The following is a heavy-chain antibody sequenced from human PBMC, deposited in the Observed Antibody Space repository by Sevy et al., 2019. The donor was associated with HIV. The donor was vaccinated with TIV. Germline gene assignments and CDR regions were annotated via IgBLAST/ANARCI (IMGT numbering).Heavy chain of an antibody. Sequence: GGSLRLSCAASGVTFSNAWMSWVRQAPGKGLEWVGRITSKADDEQTDYSAAVKGRFTNSRDDSNNTLFLQMNSMKNEDTAIYYCTTDFRGYSDYDSLGYWGQGTLVTVSS. J-gene: IGHJ4*02. CDR3: TTDFRGYSDYDSLGY. CDR1: GVTFSNAW. D-gene: IGHD5-12*01. CDR2: ITSKADDEQT. V-gene: IGHV3-15*01.